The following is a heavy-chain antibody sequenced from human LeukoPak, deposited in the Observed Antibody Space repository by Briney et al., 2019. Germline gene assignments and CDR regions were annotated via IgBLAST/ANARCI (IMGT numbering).Heavy chain of an antibody. CDR1: GGTFSSYA. D-gene: IGHD5-18*01. J-gene: IGHJ5*02. V-gene: IGHV1-69*05. Sequence: SVKVSCKACGGTFSSYAISWVRQAPGQGLEWMGRIIPIFGTANYAQKFQGRVTITTDESTSTAYMELSSLRSEDTAVYYCCSGYSYEFSAPWGQGTLVTVSS. CDR2: IIPIFGTA. CDR3: CSGYSYEFSAP.